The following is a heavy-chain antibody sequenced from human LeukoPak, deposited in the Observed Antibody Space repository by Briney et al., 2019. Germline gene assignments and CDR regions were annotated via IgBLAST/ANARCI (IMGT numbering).Heavy chain of an antibody. CDR1: GFTFSSYA. D-gene: IGHD1-26*01. CDR2: ISGSGGST. V-gene: IGHV3-23*01. CDR3: EFGKRKSYLLTLLYY. J-gene: IGHJ4*02. Sequence: GGSLRLSCAASGFTFSSYAMSWVRQAPGKGLEWVSAISGSGGSTYYADSVKGRFTISRDNSKNTLYLQMNSLRAQDTAVYSFEFGKRKSYLLTLLYYWGQRTMVTVAS.